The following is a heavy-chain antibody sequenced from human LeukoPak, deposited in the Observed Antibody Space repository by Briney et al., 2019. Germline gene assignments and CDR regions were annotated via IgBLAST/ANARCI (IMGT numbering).Heavy chain of an antibody. V-gene: IGHV4-4*07. CDR1: GGSISPYY. J-gene: IGHJ6*03. CDR2: IHSGGTT. CDR3: ARDSPHGYTLGHDYYFMDV. Sequence: SQTLSLTCTVSGGSISPYYWTWIRQSAGKGLEFIGRIHSGGTTNYNPSLASRVSLSVDTSNNQVSLRLSPVTAADTAVYYCARDSPHGYTLGHDYYFMDVWGKGTTVTVS. D-gene: IGHD5-18*01.